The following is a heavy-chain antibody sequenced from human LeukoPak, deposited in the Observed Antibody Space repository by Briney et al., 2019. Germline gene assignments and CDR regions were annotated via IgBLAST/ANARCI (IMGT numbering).Heavy chain of an antibody. D-gene: IGHD3-22*01. Sequence: GGSLRLSCAASGFTFDDYAMHWVRQAPGKGLERVSGISWNSGSIGYADSVKGRFTISRDNAKNSLYLQMNSLRAEDTAVYYCARVGYYDSSGYRAFDIWGQGTMVTVSS. CDR3: ARVGYYDSSGYRAFDI. J-gene: IGHJ3*02. V-gene: IGHV3-9*01. CDR2: ISWNSGSI. CDR1: GFTFDDYA.